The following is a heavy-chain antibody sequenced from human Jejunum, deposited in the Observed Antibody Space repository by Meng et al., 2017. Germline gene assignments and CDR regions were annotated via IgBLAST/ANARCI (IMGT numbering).Heavy chain of an antibody. V-gene: IGHV3-23*01. CDR2: INSGSDT. Sequence: GESLKISCAASGFAFSTYALSWVRQAPGKGLEWVSGINSGSDTFHADSVKGRFTVSRDNSKNTAYLQMNSLRAEDTAVYFCARDHGSGSDYRVFDYWGQGKQVNGAS. J-gene: IGHJ4*02. D-gene: IGHD3-10*01. CDR3: ARDHGSGSDYRVFDY. CDR1: GFAFSTYA.